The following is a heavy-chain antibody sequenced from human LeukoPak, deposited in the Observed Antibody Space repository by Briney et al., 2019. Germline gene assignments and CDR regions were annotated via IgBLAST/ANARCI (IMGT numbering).Heavy chain of an antibody. CDR3: ARGHSSSWYRLGWFDP. V-gene: IGHV3-48*03. J-gene: IGHJ5*02. CDR2: ISSSGSTI. D-gene: IGHD6-13*01. CDR1: GSTFSSYE. Sequence: PGGSLRLSCAASGSTFSSYEMNWVRQAPGKGLEWVSYISSSGSTIYYADSVKGRFTISRDNAKNSLYLQMNSLRAEDTAVYYCARGHSSSWYRLGWFDPWGQGTLVTVYS.